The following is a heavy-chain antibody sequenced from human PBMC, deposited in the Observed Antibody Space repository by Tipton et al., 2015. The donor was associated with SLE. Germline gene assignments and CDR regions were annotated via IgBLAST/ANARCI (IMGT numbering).Heavy chain of an antibody. CDR3: ARLIAAAGLVDY. V-gene: IGHV4-39*07. Sequence: TLSLTCTVSGGSISSSSYYWGWIRQPPGKGLEWIGSIYYSGSTYYNPSLKSRVTISVDTSKNQFSLKLSSVNAADTAVYYCARLIAAAGLVDYWGQGTLVTVSS. J-gene: IGHJ4*02. CDR2: IYYSGST. CDR1: GGSISSSSYY. D-gene: IGHD6-13*01.